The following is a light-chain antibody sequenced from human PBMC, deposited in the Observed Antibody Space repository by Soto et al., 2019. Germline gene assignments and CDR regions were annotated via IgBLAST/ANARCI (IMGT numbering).Light chain of an antibody. J-gene: IGKJ3*01. CDR3: QHYDNSLFT. CDR1: QSVDSSY. Sequence: EIVLTQSPGTLSLSPGERATLSCRASQSVDSSYLAWYQQKPGQAPRLLIYGASSRATGIPDRFSGGGSGAVCTLTISRLEPEDFAVYYCQHYDNSLFTFGPGTKVAI. CDR2: GAS. V-gene: IGKV3-20*01.